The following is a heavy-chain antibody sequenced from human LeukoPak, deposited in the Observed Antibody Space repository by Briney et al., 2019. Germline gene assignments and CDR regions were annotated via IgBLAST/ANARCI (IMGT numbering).Heavy chain of an antibody. V-gene: IGHV1-18*01. J-gene: IGHJ4*02. D-gene: IGHD6-13*01. CDR3: AREHSSSWDQFDY. CDR2: ISAYNGIT. CDR1: GYTFSSFG. Sequence: ASVKVSCKASGYTFSSFGITWVRQAPGQGLEWMGWISAYNGITNYTQSLQGRFTMTADTSTSTSYMELRSLRSDDTAVYYCAREHSSSWDQFDYWGQGTLVTVSS.